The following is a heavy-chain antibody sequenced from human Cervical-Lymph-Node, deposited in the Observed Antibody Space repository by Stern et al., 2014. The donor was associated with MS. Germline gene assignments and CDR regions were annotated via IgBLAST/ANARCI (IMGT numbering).Heavy chain of an antibody. CDR3: AKEGANDCFDY. V-gene: IGHV1-3*01. CDR1: GYTFTSYA. CDR2: INAGTGNT. J-gene: IGHJ4*02. Sequence: QVQLVQSGAEVRKPGASVKVSCKASGYTFTSYAMNWVRQAPGQRLEWMGWINAGTGNTKYSQKFQARVTLTRDTSASTAYMELSSLRSEGTAVYYCAKEGANDCFDYWGQGTLVTVSS.